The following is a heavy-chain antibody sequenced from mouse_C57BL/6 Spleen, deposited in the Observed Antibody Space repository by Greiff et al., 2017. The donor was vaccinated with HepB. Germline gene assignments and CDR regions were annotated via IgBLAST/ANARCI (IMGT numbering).Heavy chain of an antibody. V-gene: IGHV1-80*01. CDR3: AKVSYYYGSSYRYFDV. Sequence: VQLKESGAELVKPGASVKISCKASGYAFSSYWMNWVKQRPGKGLEWIGQIYPGDGDTNYNGKFKGKATLTADKSSSTAYMQLSSLTSEDSAVYFCAKVSYYYGSSYRYFDVWGTGTTVTVSS. D-gene: IGHD1-1*01. CDR2: IYPGDGDT. J-gene: IGHJ1*03. CDR1: GYAFSSYW.